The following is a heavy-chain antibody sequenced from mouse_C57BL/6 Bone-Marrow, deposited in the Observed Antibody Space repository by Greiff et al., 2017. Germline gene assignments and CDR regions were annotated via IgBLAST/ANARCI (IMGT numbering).Heavy chain of an antibody. V-gene: IGHV2-5*01. J-gene: IGHJ1*03. CDR2: IWRGGST. Sequence: QVQLQQSGPGLVQPSQSLSITCTVSGFSLTSYGVPWVRQSPGKGLEWLGVIWRGGSTDYNAAFMSRLSITKDNSKSQVFFKMNSLQADDTAIYYCAKPDGSSPDWYFDVWGTGTTVTVSS. D-gene: IGHD1-1*01. CDR3: AKPDGSSPDWYFDV. CDR1: GFSLTSYG.